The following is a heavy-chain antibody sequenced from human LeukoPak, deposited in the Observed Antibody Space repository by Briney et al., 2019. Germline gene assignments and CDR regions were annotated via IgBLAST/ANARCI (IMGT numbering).Heavy chain of an antibody. CDR3: ARERYDFSSGHDNALDV. Sequence: SETLSLTCTVSGASISNYSWSWIRQPAGKGLEWIGRFHNGGSTKYNFFLKSRVTMSVDTSKNLFSLKLSSVAAADTAVYYCARERYDFSSGHDNALDVWGQGTTVTVSS. D-gene: IGHD3-3*01. CDR2: FHNGGST. CDR1: GASISNYS. V-gene: IGHV4-4*07. J-gene: IGHJ6*02.